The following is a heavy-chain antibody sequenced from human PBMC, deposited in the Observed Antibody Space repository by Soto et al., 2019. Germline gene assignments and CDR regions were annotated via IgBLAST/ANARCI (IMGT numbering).Heavy chain of an antibody. CDR1: GYTFTSYD. Sequence: ASVKVSFKAPGYTFTSYDINWERQAPGQGLEWVGWINPTGEYTAHAQKFQGRVTLTREISTATAYMELSSLTSEDTAVYFCARQVHFLYSSDWGPGTQVTVSS. CDR3: ARQVHFLYSSD. V-gene: IGHV1-8*01. J-gene: IGHJ4*02. CDR2: INPTGEYT. D-gene: IGHD2-8*01.